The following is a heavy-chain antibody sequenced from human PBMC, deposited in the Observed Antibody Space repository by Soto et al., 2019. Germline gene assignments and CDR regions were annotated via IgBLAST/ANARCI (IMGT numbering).Heavy chain of an antibody. J-gene: IGHJ4*02. V-gene: IGHV3-23*01. CDR2: ISGSGGST. Sequence: GGSLRLSCAASGFTFSSYAMSWVRQAPGKWLEWVSAISGSGGSTYYADSVKGRFTISRDNSKNTLYLQMNSLRAEDTAVYYCAKVLEYYDSSGYYGTFGYWGQGXLVTVYS. CDR3: AKVLEYYDSSGYYGTFGY. CDR1: GFTFSSYA. D-gene: IGHD3-22*01.